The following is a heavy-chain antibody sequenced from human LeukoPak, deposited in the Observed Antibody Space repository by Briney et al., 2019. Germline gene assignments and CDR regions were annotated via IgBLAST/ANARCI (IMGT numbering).Heavy chain of an antibody. Sequence: SKTLSLTCTVSGGSISSYYWSWIRQPPGKGLEWIGYIYYSGSTNYNPSLKSRVTISVDTSKDQFSLKLSSVTAADTAVYYCARGYDSSGYYHFDYWGQGTLVTVSS. D-gene: IGHD3-22*01. CDR3: ARGYDSSGYYHFDY. CDR2: IYYSGST. J-gene: IGHJ4*02. CDR1: GGSISSYY. V-gene: IGHV4-59*01.